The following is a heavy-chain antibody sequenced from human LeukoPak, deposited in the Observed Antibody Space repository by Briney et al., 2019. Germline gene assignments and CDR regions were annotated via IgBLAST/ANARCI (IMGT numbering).Heavy chain of an antibody. J-gene: IGHJ4*02. D-gene: IGHD2-21*02. CDR2: ISSSSSTI. CDR1: GFTFSSYS. CDR3: AKEPRHCGGDCFSLLDY. Sequence: GGSLRLSCAASGFTFSSYSMNWVRQAPGKGLEWVSYISSSSSTIYYADSVKGRFTISRDNAKNSLYLQMNSLRAEDTAVFYCAKEPRHCGGDCFSLLDYWGQGTLVTVSS. V-gene: IGHV3-48*01.